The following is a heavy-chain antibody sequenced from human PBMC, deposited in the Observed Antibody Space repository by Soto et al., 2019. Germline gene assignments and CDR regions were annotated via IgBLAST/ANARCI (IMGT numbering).Heavy chain of an antibody. Sequence: GGSLRLSCAASGFTFSSYAMSWVRQAPGKGLEWVSGISANGGGTYYADSVKGRFTISRDNSKNTLYLGMSSLRAEDTAVYYCAKAVAITKKLIDYWGQGTLVTVSS. D-gene: IGHD3-3*01. CDR1: GFTFSSYA. J-gene: IGHJ4*02. V-gene: IGHV3-23*01. CDR3: AKAVAITKKLIDY. CDR2: ISANGGGT.